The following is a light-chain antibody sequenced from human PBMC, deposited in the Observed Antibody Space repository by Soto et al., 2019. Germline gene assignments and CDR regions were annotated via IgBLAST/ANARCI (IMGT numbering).Light chain of an antibody. V-gene: IGLV2-14*01. CDR3: SSYTSSSTLDWV. CDR2: EVS. Sequence: ALTQPASVSGSPGQSITISCTGTSSDVGGYNYVSWYQQHPGKAPKLMIYEVSNRPSGVSNRFSGSKSGNTASLTISGLQAEDEADYYCSSYTSSSTLDWVFGGGTQLTVL. J-gene: IGLJ3*02. CDR1: SSDVGGYNY.